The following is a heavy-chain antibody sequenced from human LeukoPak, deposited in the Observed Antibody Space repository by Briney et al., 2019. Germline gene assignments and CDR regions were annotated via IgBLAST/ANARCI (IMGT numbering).Heavy chain of an antibody. CDR1: GYTFTSYD. J-gene: IGHJ6*03. D-gene: IGHD2-2*01. CDR2: MNPNSGNT. Sequence: ASVKVSCKASGYTFTSYDINWVRQATGQGLEWMGWMNPNSGNTGYAQKFQGRVTITRNTSISTAYMELSSLRSEDTAVYYCARGLYCSSTSCFRYYYYYYYMDVWGKGTTVTVSS. V-gene: IGHV1-8*03. CDR3: ARGLYCSSTSCFRYYYYYYYMDV.